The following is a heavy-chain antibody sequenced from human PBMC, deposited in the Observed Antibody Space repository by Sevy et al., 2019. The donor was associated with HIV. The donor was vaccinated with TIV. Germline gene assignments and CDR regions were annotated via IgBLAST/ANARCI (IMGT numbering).Heavy chain of an antibody. V-gene: IGHV3-30-3*01. D-gene: IGHD3-3*01. CDR2: ISYDGSNK. CDR3: ARDTVAYYDFWSGSYAFDI. Sequence: GGSLRLSCAASGFTFSSYAMHWVRQAPGKGLEWVAVISYDGSNKYYADSVKGRFTISRDNSKNTLYLQMNSLRAEETAVYYCARDTVAYYDFWSGSYAFDIWGQGTMVTVSS. CDR1: GFTFSSYA. J-gene: IGHJ3*02.